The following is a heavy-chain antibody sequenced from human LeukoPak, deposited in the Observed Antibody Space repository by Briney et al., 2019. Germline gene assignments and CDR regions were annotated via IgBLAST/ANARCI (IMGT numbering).Heavy chain of an antibody. Sequence: SETLSLTCTVSGGSISSGGYYWSWIRQHPGKGLEWIGYIYYSGSTYYNPSLKSRVTISVDMSKNQFSLKLSSVTAADTAVYYCARWLSYAENWFDPWGQGTLVTVSS. V-gene: IGHV4-31*03. J-gene: IGHJ5*02. D-gene: IGHD3-3*01. CDR1: GGSISSGGYY. CDR3: ARWLSYAENWFDP. CDR2: IYYSGST.